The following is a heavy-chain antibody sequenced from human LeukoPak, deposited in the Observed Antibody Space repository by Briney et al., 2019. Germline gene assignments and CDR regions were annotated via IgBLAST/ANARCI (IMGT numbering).Heavy chain of an antibody. CDR1: GFTFSSYA. J-gene: IGHJ4*02. CDR2: ISGSGGST. D-gene: IGHD6-19*01. V-gene: IGHV3-23*01. CDR3: ATSNAVAGTLDFDY. Sequence: GGSLRLSCAASGFTFSSYAMSWVRQAPGKGLEWVSAISGSGGSTYYADSVKGRFTISRDNPKNTLYLQMNSLRAEDTAVYYCATSNAVAGTLDFDYWGQRTLVTVSS.